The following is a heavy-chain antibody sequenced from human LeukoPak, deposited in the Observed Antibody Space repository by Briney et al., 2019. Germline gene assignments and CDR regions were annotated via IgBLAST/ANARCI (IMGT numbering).Heavy chain of an antibody. D-gene: IGHD6-6*01. CDR3: ARAFRDRYSSSWYFDY. CDR1: GGSFSGYY. Sequence: TSETLSLTCAVYGGSFSGYYWSWIRQPPGKGLEWIGEINHSGSTNYNPSLKSRVTISVDTSKNQFSLKLSSVTAADTAVYYCARAFRDRYSSSWYFDYWGQGTMVTVSS. V-gene: IGHV4-34*01. J-gene: IGHJ4*02. CDR2: INHSGST.